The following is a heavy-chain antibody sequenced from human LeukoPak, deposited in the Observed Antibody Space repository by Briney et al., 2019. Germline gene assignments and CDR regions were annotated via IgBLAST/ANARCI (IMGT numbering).Heavy chain of an antibody. CDR3: AKDPHDSSGYYSY. CDR2: ISGSGGST. Sequence: PGGSLRLSCAASGFTFSSYAMSWVRQAPGKGLEWVSAISGSGGSTYYADSVKGRSTISRDNSKNTLYLQMNSLRAEDTAVYYCAKDPHDSSGYYSYWGQGTLVTVSS. D-gene: IGHD3-22*01. J-gene: IGHJ4*02. V-gene: IGHV3-23*01. CDR1: GFTFSSYA.